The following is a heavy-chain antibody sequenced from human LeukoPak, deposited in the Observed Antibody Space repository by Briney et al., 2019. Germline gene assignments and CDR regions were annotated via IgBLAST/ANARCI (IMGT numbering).Heavy chain of an antibody. Sequence: HPGGSLRLSCAASGFTFSSYWMNWARQAPGKGLEWVASINHNGNVNYYVDSVKGRFTISRDNAKNSLYLQMSNLRAEDTAVYFYARGGGLDVWGQGATVTVSS. V-gene: IGHV3-7*03. D-gene: IGHD3-16*01. CDR3: ARGGGLDV. CDR2: INHNGNVN. J-gene: IGHJ6*02. CDR1: GFTFSSYW.